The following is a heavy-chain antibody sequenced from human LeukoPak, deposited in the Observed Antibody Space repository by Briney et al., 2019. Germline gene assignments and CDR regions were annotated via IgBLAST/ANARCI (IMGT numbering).Heavy chain of an antibody. CDR1: GYSISSGYF. V-gene: IGHV4-38-2*01. Sequence: SETLSLTCAASGYSISSGYFWGWIRQPPGKGLEWIGSIYHSGSTYYNPSLKSRVTISVDTSKNQFSLKLSSVTAADTAVYYCARVTIFGVVRAYGWTDYWGQGTLVTVSS. D-gene: IGHD3-3*01. CDR3: ARVTIFGVVRAYGWTDY. J-gene: IGHJ4*02. CDR2: IYHSGST.